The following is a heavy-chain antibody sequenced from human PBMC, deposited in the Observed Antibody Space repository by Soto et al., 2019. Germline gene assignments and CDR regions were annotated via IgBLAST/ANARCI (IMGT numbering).Heavy chain of an antibody. J-gene: IGHJ5*02. CDR3: AREGALKPFSS. Sequence: GGSLRLSCAASGFIFSDYEINWVRQAPGKGLEWVSYISGSGLTIYYADSVKGRFTISRDNAKNSLYLQMNSLGVEDTAVYYCAREGALKPFSSWGQGALVTVSS. CDR2: ISGSGLTI. V-gene: IGHV3-48*03. CDR1: GFIFSDYE.